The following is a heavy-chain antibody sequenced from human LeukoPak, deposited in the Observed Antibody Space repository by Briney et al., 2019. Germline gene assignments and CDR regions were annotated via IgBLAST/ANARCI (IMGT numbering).Heavy chain of an antibody. J-gene: IGHJ3*02. V-gene: IGHV3-21*06. D-gene: IGHD6-13*01. CDR3: PRPIIVALGTGPFDI. Sequence: PGGSLRLSCAASGFSFSSYTMNWVRLAPGRGLEWVSSIIGTSEMHYADSVKGRFTVSRDNDKNSLFLQLYSLSVEVTAVYCCPRPIIVALGTGPFDIWGQGTVVTVSS. CDR1: GFSFSSYT. CDR2: IIGTSEM.